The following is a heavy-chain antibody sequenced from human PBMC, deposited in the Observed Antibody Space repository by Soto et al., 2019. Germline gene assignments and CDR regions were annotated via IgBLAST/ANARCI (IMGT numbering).Heavy chain of an antibody. V-gene: IGHV4-4*02. D-gene: IGHD6-13*01. CDR2: IHDSGST. CDR1: DFSIGSSNW. J-gene: IGHJ4*02. Sequence: SETLSLTCPFSDFSIGSSNWWSWVRQSPGKGLEWIGEIHDSGSTNYSPSFQGHVTISADKSISTAYLQWSSLKASDTAMYYCARLQAAAGDNDLTFDYWGQGTLVTVSS. CDR3: ARLQAAAGDNDLTFDY.